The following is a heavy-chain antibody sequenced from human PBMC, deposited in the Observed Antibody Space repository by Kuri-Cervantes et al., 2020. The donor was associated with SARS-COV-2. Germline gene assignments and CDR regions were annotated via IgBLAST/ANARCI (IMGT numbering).Heavy chain of an antibody. J-gene: IGHJ6*02. Sequence: GGSLRLSCAASGFTFSSYEMNWVRQAPGKGLEWVSYISSSGSTIYYADSVKGRFTISRDNAKNSLYLQMNSLRAEDTAVFYCAREGYYEPTDMDVWGQGTTVPSP. D-gene: IGHD3-22*01. CDR2: ISSSGSTI. CDR3: AREGYYEPTDMDV. CDR1: GFTFSSYE. V-gene: IGHV3-48*03.